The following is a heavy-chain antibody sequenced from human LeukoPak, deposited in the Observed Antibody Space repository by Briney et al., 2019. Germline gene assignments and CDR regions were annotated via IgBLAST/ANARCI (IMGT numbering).Heavy chain of an antibody. D-gene: IGHD4-17*01. CDR2: INHSGST. CDR1: GGSFSGYY. J-gene: IGHJ4*02. V-gene: IGHV4-34*01. CDR3: AGGTMTTVTYYFDY. Sequence: SETLSLTCAVYGGSFSGYYWSWIRQPPGKGLEWIGEINHSGSTNYNPSLKSRVTISVDTSKNQFSLKLSSVTAADTAVYYCAGGTMTTVTYYFDYWGQGTLVTVSS.